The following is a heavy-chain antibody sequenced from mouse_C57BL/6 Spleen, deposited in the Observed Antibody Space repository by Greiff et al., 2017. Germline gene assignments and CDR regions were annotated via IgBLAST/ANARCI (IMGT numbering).Heavy chain of an antibody. V-gene: IGHV1-15*01. CDR1: GYTFTDYE. D-gene: IGHD2-1*01. CDR3: TREGKSAWFAY. J-gene: IGHJ3*01. CDR2: IDPETGGT. Sequence: VKLQESGAELVRPGASVTLSCKASGYTFTDYEMHWVKQTPVHGLEWIGAIDPETGGTAYNQKFKGKAILTADKSSSTAYMELRSLTSEDSAVYYWTREGKSAWFAYWGQGTLVTVSA.